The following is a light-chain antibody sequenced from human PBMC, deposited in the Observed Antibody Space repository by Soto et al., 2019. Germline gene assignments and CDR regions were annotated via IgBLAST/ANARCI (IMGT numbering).Light chain of an antibody. CDR2: GAS. V-gene: IGKV3-20*01. CDR1: HSLSSSS. J-gene: IGKJ1*01. CDR3: QQYGSSQT. Sequence: EIVLTQSPGTLSLSPGERATLSCRASHSLSSSSLAWYQQKPGQAPRLLIYGASSRVTGIPDRFSGSGSGTDFTLTISRLEPEDFAVYYCQQYGSSQTFGQGTKV.